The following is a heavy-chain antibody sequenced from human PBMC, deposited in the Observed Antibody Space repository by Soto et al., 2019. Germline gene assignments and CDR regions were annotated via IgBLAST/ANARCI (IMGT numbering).Heavy chain of an antibody. CDR1: GFTFSSYW. CDR3: VRTSLVVAAATREDY. Sequence: EVQLVESGGGLVQPGGSLRLSCAASGFTFSSYWMHWVRQAPGKGLVWVSRINSDGSSTSDADSVKGRFTISRDNAKNTVYLQMNSLRAEDTAVYYCVRTSLVVAAATREDYWGQGTLVTVSS. V-gene: IGHV3-74*01. CDR2: INSDGSST. D-gene: IGHD2-15*01. J-gene: IGHJ4*02.